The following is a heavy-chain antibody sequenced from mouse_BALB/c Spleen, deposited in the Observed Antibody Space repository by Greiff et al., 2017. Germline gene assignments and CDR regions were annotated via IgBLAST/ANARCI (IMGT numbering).Heavy chain of an antibody. CDR1: GFTFSDYY. CDR3: ARDRGRDRGYAMDY. D-gene: IGHD3-2*01. Sequence: EVHLVESGGGLVKPGGSLKLSCAASGFTFSDYYMYWVRQTPEKRLEWVATISDGGSYTYYPDSVKGRFTISRDNAKNNLYLQMSSLKSEDTAMYYCARDRGRDRGYAMDYWGQGTSVTVSS. CDR2: ISDGGSYT. J-gene: IGHJ4*01. V-gene: IGHV5-4*02.